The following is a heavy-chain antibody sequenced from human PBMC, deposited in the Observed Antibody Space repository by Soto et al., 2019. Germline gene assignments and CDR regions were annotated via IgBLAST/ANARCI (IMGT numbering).Heavy chain of an antibody. D-gene: IGHD3-22*01. J-gene: IGHJ4*02. CDR1: GFTFSSYW. CDR2: INSDGSST. Sequence: HPGGSLRLSCAASGFTFSSYWMHCFRQAPGNGLVWVSRINSDGSSTSYADSVKGRFTISRDNAKNTLYLQMNSLRAEDTAVYYCARVLGYYDSSGYVYYFDYWGQGTLVTVSS. V-gene: IGHV3-74*01. CDR3: ARVLGYYDSSGYVYYFDY.